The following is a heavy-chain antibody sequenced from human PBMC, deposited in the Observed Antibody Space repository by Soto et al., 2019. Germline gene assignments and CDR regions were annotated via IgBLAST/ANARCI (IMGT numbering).Heavy chain of an antibody. CDR2: IIPILGIA. CDR1: GGTFSSYT. CDR3: VVAATNLAEYFQH. V-gene: IGHV1-69*02. J-gene: IGHJ1*01. Sequence: SVKVSCKASGGTFSSYTISWVRQAPGQGLEWMGRIIPILGIANYAQKFQGRVTITADKSTSTAYMELSSLRSEDTAVYYCVVAATNLAEYFQHWAQGTLVTGSS. D-gene: IGHD2-15*01.